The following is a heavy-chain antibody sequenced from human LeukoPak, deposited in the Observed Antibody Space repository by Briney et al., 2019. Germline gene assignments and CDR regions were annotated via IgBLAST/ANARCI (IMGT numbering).Heavy chain of an antibody. CDR2: IKPDGSEK. J-gene: IGHJ4*02. CDR3: ARYGLTAALDF. D-gene: IGHD2-21*02. V-gene: IGHV3-7*01. Sequence: PGGSLRLSYAASGFTFSSSWMGWVRQAPGKGLEWVANIKPDGSEKFHVDSVKGRFTLSRDNSKSSLSLQMNSLRAEDTAVYYCARYGLTAALDFWGQGTLVTVSS. CDR1: GFTFSSSW.